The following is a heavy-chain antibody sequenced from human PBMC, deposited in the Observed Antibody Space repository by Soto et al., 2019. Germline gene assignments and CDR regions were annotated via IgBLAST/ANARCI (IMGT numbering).Heavy chain of an antibody. V-gene: IGHV6-1*01. J-gene: IGHJ6*02. CDR3: ARAGAYNFWSGYTSQYGHYGMDV. Sequence: SQTLSLTCAISGDRVSSNSAAWHWVRQSPSRGLEWLGRTYYRSTWYHDYAVSVKSRITINPDTSKNQFSLQLNSVTPEDTAVYFCARAGAYNFWSGYTSQYGHYGMDVWGQGTTVTVSS. CDR1: GDRVSSNSAA. CDR2: TYYRSTWYH. D-gene: IGHD3-3*01.